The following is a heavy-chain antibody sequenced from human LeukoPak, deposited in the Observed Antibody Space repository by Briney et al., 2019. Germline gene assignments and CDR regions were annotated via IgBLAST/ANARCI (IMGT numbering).Heavy chain of an antibody. V-gene: IGHV7-4-1*02. CDR1: GYTFTNYA. Sequence: GASVKASRKASGYTFTNYAMNWVRQAPGQGLEWMGWIHPSTGNPTYAQGFTGRFVFSLDTSVSTTYLQISSLKAEDTAVYYCARAYQRLGYLSLPDYWDQGTLVTVSS. CDR3: ARAYQRLGYLSLPDY. J-gene: IGHJ4*02. D-gene: IGHD3-16*02. CDR2: IHPSTGNP.